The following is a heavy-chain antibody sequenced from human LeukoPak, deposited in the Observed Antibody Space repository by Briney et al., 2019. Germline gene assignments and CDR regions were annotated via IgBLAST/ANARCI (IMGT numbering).Heavy chain of an antibody. CDR2: IKQDGSEK. CDR1: GFTFSSYW. CDR3: ARAPVEQQRADDFDI. J-gene: IGHJ3*02. D-gene: IGHD6-13*01. Sequence: GGSLRLSCAASGFTFSSYWMSWVRQAPGKGLEWVANIKQDGSEKYYVDSVKGRFTISRDNAKNSLYLQMNSLRAEDTAVYYCARAPVEQQRADDFDIWGQGTMVTVSS. V-gene: IGHV3-7*01.